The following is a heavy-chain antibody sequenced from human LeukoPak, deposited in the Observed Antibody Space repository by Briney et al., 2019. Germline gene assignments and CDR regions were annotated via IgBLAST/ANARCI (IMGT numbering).Heavy chain of an antibody. Sequence: ASVKVSCKASGYTFTSYHMHWVRQAPGQGLEWMGIINPSGGTTNYAQKFRGRVTMTRDMSTSTVYMELSRLTSDDTAVYYCARELPHYYDSSDYYFDAFDIWGQGTMVTVSS. J-gene: IGHJ3*02. CDR2: INPSGGTT. CDR3: ARELPHYYDSSDYYFDAFDI. D-gene: IGHD3-22*01. CDR1: GYTFTSYH. V-gene: IGHV1-46*01.